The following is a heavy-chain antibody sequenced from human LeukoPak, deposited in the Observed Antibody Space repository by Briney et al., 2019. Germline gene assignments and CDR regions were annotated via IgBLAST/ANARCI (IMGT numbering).Heavy chain of an antibody. J-gene: IGHJ4*02. CDR1: GDSISSGDYY. V-gene: IGHV4-30-4*08. Sequence: SETLSLTCTVSGDSISSGDYYWSWIRQHPGKGLEWIGYIYYSGSTYYNPSLKIRVNISVDTSKNQFSLKLSSVTAADTAVYYCASETSSGWSQSVHYWGQGTLVTVSS. D-gene: IGHD6-19*01. CDR2: IYYSGST. CDR3: ASETSSGWSQSVHY.